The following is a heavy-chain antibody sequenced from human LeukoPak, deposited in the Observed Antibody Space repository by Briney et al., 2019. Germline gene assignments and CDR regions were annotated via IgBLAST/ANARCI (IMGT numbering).Heavy chain of an antibody. V-gene: IGHV3-23*01. CDR2: ISVSGGST. CDR1: GFDFSSYA. J-gene: IGHJ4*02. Sequence: GGSLRLSCAASGFDFSSYAMTWVRQAPGKGLEWVSGISVSGGSTLYADSVKGRFTISRDTYKSTPYLQMNKMRVEDTAVYYCAGVNSHYYNSSSYMFDYWGQGTLVTVSS. CDR3: AGVNSHYYNSSSYMFDY. D-gene: IGHD3-22*01.